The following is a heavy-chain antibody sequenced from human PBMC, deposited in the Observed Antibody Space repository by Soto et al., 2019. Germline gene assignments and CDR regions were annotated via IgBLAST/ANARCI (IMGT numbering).Heavy chain of an antibody. CDR3: ARLRAVTGIDTFDV. J-gene: IGHJ3*01. CDR1: GFTFSDCS. D-gene: IGHD6-19*01. Sequence: GGSLRLSCVASGFTFSDCSMHLVRQAPGKGLEWVAIISHDGSKDYYGDSVKGRFTISRDNSKNTLYLQMNSLRADDTAVYYCARLRAVTGIDTFDVWGQGTMVTVS. V-gene: IGHV3-30*03. CDR2: ISHDGSKD.